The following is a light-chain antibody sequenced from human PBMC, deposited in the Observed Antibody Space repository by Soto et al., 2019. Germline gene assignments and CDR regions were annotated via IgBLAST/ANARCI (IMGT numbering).Light chain of an antibody. CDR2: EVT. CDR1: SSDVGGYNY. Sequence: QSVLTQPASVSGSPGQSITISCTGTSSDVGGYNYVSWYQQHPGKAPKLMIYEVTHRPSGVSNRFSGSKSGNTASLTISGLQAEDEADYYCSSYTSSSTRVVFGGGTKLTVL. J-gene: IGLJ2*01. CDR3: SSYTSSSTRVV. V-gene: IGLV2-14*01.